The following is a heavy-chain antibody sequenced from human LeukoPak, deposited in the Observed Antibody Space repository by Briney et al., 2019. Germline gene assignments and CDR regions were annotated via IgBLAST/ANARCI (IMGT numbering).Heavy chain of an antibody. V-gene: IGHV1-58*02. D-gene: IGHD5-12*01. CDR2: IVVGSGNT. CDR1: GFTFTSSA. J-gene: IGHJ4*02. CDR3: AAALSYWDSGYDYVFDY. Sequence: SVKVSCKASGFTFTSSAMQWVRQARGQRLEWIGWIVVGSGNTNYAQKFQERVTITRDMSTSTAYMELSSLRSEDTAVYYCAAALSYWDSGYDYVFDYWGRGTLVTVSS.